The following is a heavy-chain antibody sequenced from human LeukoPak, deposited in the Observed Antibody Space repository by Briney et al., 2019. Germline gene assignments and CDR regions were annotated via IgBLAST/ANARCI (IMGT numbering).Heavy chain of an antibody. V-gene: IGHV3-23*01. J-gene: IGHJ3*02. Sequence: GGSLRLSCAASGFTVSSNYMSWVRQAPGKGLEWGSAISGSGSDTEYADSVKGRFTISRDNSKTTLYLQMSSLRVEDTAVYYCAKCSATCYANAFDIWGQGTMVTVSS. CDR1: GFTVSSNY. D-gene: IGHD2-2*01. CDR3: AKCSATCYANAFDI. CDR2: ISGSGSDT.